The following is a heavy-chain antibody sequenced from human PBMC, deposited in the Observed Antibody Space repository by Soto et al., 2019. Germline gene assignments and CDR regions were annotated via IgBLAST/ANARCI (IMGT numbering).Heavy chain of an antibody. CDR2: IIPIFGTA. CDR3: AREGLYCGGDCSGNWFDP. CDR1: GGTFSSYA. D-gene: IGHD2-21*02. J-gene: IGHJ5*02. V-gene: IGHV1-69*13. Sequence: SVKVSCKASGGTFSSYAISWVRQAPGQGLEWMGGIIPIFGTAKYAQKFQGRVTITADESTSTAYMELSSLRSEDTAVYYCAREGLYCGGDCSGNWFDPWGQGTLVTVSS.